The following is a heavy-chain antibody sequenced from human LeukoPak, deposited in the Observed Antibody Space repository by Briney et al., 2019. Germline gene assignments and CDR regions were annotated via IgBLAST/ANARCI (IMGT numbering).Heavy chain of an antibody. CDR1: GFTFSGYG. J-gene: IGHJ4*02. CDR2: IWYDGGNK. CDR3: ARDRVSYYYDTSGYSRYFDY. Sequence: GGSLRLSCAVSGFTFSGYGMHWVRQAPGKGPEWVAVIWYDGGNKYYADSVKGRFTISGDDSKNTLYLQMNSLRAEDTAVYYCARDRVSYYYDTSGYSRYFDYWGQGTLVSVAS. V-gene: IGHV3-33*08. D-gene: IGHD3-22*01.